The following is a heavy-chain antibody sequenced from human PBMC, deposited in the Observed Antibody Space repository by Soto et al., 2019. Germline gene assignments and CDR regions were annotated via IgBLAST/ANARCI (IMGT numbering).Heavy chain of an antibody. CDR1: GGSFSGYY. D-gene: IGHD6-19*01. J-gene: IGHJ5*02. CDR3: ARGGWGNNWFDP. CDR2: XXHXGXT. V-gene: IGHV4-34*01. Sequence: SETLSLTCAVYGGSFSGYYWSWIRQPPGKGLXWXGXXXHXGXTXYXXXXKSRVTISVDTSKNQFSLKLSSVTAADTAVYYCARGGWGNNWFDPWGQGTLVTVSS.